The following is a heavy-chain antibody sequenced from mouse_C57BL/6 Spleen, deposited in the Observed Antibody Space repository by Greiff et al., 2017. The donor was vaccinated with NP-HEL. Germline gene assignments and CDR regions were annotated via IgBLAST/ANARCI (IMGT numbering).Heavy chain of an antibody. J-gene: IGHJ4*01. CDR2: INPSSGYT. CDR3: ARLSSGYLYAMDY. D-gene: IGHD3-2*02. V-gene: IGHV1-7*01. CDR1: GYTFTSYW. Sequence: VQLQESGAELAKPGASVKLSCKASGYTFTSYWMHWVKQRPGQGLEWIGYINPSSGYTKYNQKFKDKATLTADKSSSTAYMQLSSLTYEDSAVYYCARLSSGYLYAMDYWGQGTSVTVSS.